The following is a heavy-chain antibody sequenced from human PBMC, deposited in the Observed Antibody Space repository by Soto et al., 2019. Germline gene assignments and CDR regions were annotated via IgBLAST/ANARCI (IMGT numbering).Heavy chain of an antibody. J-gene: IGHJ4*02. CDR1: GFTFSSYA. V-gene: IGHV3-23*01. Sequence: EVQLLESGGGLVQPGGSLRLSCADSGFTFSSYAMSWVRQAPGKGLEWVSAISGSGGSTYYADSVKGRFTISRDNSKNPLYLQMNSLRAEDTAVYYCAEAHGENWRALDYWGQGTLVTVSS. CDR3: AEAHGENWRALDY. CDR2: ISGSGGST. D-gene: IGHD1-1*01.